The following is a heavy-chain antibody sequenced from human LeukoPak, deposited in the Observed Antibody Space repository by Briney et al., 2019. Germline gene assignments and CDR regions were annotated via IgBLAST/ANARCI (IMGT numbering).Heavy chain of an antibody. CDR1: GFTFSSYE. J-gene: IGHJ4*02. Sequence: GGSLGLSCAASGFTFSSYEMNWVRQAPGKGLEWVSYISSSGSTIYYADSVKGRFTISRDNAKNSLYLQMNSLRAEDTAVYYCARDQRFAGFGESSYWGQGTLVTVSS. V-gene: IGHV3-48*03. CDR3: ARDQRFAGFGESSY. D-gene: IGHD3-10*01. CDR2: ISSSGSTI.